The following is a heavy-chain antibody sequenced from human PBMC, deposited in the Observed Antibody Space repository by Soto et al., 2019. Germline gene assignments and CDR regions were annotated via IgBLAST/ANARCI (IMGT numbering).Heavy chain of an antibody. D-gene: IGHD3-10*01. CDR1: GGSFSGYY. J-gene: IGHJ6*02. V-gene: IGHV4-34*01. Sequence: SETLSLTCAVYGGSFSGYYWSWIRQPPGKGLEWIGEINHSGSTNYNPSLKSRVTISVDTSKNQFSLKLSSVTAADTAVYYCARRPLWFGELFGTYGMDVWGQGTTVTVSS. CDR3: ARRPLWFGELFGTYGMDV. CDR2: INHSGST.